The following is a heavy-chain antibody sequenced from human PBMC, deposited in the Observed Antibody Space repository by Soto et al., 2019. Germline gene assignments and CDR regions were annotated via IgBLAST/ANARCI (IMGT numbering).Heavy chain of an antibody. Sequence: QVQLVQSGAEVKKPGASVKVSCKASGYTFTSYGISWVRQAPGQGREWMGWISAYNGNTNYAQKLQGRVTMTTDTSTSIAYMEVRSLRSDDSAVYYCARSSGTSYIWFDPWGQGTLVTVSS. CDR2: ISAYNGNT. V-gene: IGHV1-18*01. J-gene: IGHJ5*02. CDR3: ARSSGTSYIWFDP. CDR1: GYTFTSYG. D-gene: IGHD1-26*01.